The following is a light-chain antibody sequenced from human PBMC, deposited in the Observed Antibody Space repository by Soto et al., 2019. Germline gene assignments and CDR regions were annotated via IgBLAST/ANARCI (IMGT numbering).Light chain of an antibody. J-gene: IGLJ2*01. CDR2: RNN. CDR3: ASWDDTLL. CDR1: SCNIGTNL. Sequence: QSVLTQPPSASGTPGQRVTISCSGSSCNIGTNLVYWYQHLPGAAPTLLIARNNQRPSGAPDRFSASKAGTAASLTISGLRSEDEGDYYCASWDDTLLFGGGTKLTVL. V-gene: IGLV1-47*01.